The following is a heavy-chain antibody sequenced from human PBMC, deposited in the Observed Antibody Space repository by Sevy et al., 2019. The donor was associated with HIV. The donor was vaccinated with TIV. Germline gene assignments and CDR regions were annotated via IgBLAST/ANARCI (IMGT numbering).Heavy chain of an antibody. CDR1: GFPFNDHA. CDR3: AKDINRGCDGINCYPYYYYFYGLDV. D-gene: IGHD2-21*01. CDR2: ISWNSRNV. Sequence: GGSLRLSCAASGFPFNDHALHWIRQVPGKGLEWVSCISWNSRNVGYADSVKGRFTISRDNANHFLYLEMNSLRPEDTAFYYCAKDINRGCDGINCYPYYYYFYGLDVWGQRTTVTVSS. J-gene: IGHJ6*02. V-gene: IGHV3-9*01.